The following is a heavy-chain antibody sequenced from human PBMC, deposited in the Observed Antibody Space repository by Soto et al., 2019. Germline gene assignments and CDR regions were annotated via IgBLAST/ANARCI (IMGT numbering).Heavy chain of an antibody. Sequence: QVQLQQWGAGLLKPSETLSLTCAVYGGSFSGYYWSWIRQPPGKGLECIGEINHSGSTNYNPSLKSRVTVSVDTSKNQFSLKLSSVTAADTAVYYCARKERQQLVRRLTGWFDPWGQGTLVTVSS. CDR1: GGSFSGYY. CDR3: ARKERQQLVRRLTGWFDP. CDR2: INHSGST. D-gene: IGHD6-13*01. V-gene: IGHV4-34*01. J-gene: IGHJ5*02.